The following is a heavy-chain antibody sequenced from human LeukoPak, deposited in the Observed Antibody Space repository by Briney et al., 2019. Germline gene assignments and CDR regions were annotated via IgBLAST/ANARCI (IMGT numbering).Heavy chain of an antibody. CDR1: GYTFTDYY. Sequence: VKISCRVSGYTFTDYYMHWVQQAPGKGLEWMGLVDPEDGETIYAEKFQGRVTITADTSTDTVYMELSSLRSEGTAVYYCATLEMATISQRGFPFDYWGQGTLVTVSS. CDR2: VDPEDGET. D-gene: IGHD5-24*01. J-gene: IGHJ4*02. V-gene: IGHV1-69-2*01. CDR3: ATLEMATISQRGFPFDY.